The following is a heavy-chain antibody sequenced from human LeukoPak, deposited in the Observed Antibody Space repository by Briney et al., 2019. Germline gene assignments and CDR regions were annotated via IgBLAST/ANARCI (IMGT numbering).Heavy chain of an antibody. CDR3: ARVRYQILEYFDY. J-gene: IGHJ4*02. CDR2: ISTYNGNT. D-gene: IGHD3-9*01. Sequence: WASVKVSCKTSGNTFTSYGISWVRQAPGQGLEWMGWISTYNGNTIYAQKLQGRVTMTTDTSTSTAYMELRSLTSDDTAMYYCARVRYQILEYFDYWGQGTLVTVSS. CDR1: GNTFTSYG. V-gene: IGHV1-18*01.